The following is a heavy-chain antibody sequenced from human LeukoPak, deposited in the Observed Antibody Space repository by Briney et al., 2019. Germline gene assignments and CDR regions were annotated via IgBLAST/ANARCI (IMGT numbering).Heavy chain of an antibody. D-gene: IGHD5-12*01. Sequence: SETLPLTCTVPGGSISSYYWSWIRQPPGKGLEWIGYIHYSGTTNYNPSLKSRVTISVDTSKNQFSLKLSSVTAADTAVYYCARRLSTWGQGTLVTVSS. V-gene: IGHV4-59*01. J-gene: IGHJ5*02. CDR1: GGSISSYY. CDR3: ARRLST. CDR2: IHYSGTT.